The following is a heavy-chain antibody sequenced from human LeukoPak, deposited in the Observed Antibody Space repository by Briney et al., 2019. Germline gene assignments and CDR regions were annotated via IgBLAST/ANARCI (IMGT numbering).Heavy chain of an antibody. CDR3: ARPALSSCGGDCYSLDY. CDR1: GYTFTSYG. CDR2: ISAYNGNT. Sequence: ASVKVSCKASGYTFTSYGINWVRQAPGQGLEWMGWISAYNGNTNYAQKLQGRVTMTTDTSTSTAYMELRSLRSDDTAVYYCARPALSSCGGDCYSLDYWGQGTLVTVSS. V-gene: IGHV1-18*01. D-gene: IGHD2-21*01. J-gene: IGHJ4*02.